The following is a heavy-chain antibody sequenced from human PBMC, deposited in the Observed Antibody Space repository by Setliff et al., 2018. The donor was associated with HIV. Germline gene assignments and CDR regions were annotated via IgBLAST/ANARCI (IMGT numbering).Heavy chain of an antibody. CDR2: LYPSGST. CDR3: ARVFPPIRGAPFGVPPGVFDI. J-gene: IGHJ3*02. Sequence: SETLSLTCTVSGGSMSPYYWSWIRQPAGKGLEWIGRLYPSGSTIYNPSLRSRVTLSVDTSKNQFSLKLSSVTAADTAVYYCARVFPPIRGAPFGVPPGVFDIWGQGSMVTVSS. D-gene: IGHD2-8*01. CDR1: GGSMSPYY. V-gene: IGHV4-4*07.